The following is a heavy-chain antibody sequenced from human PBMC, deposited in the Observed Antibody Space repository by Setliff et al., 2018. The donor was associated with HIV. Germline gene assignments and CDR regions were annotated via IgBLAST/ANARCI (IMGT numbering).Heavy chain of an antibody. D-gene: IGHD1-26*01. V-gene: IGHV1-3*01. CDR3: AREFPGGTYGFDY. Sequence: ASVKVSCKASGYTFTGYYMHWVRQAPGQGLEWMGWINAGNGNTKYSQKFQGRVTITRDTSTSTVYMDLSSLRFEDTAVYYCAREFPGGTYGFDYWGQGTLVTVSS. J-gene: IGHJ4*02. CDR1: GYTFTGYY. CDR2: INAGNGNT.